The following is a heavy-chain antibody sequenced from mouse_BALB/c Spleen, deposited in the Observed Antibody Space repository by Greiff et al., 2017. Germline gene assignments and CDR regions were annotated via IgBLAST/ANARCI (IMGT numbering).Heavy chain of an antibody. Sequence: EVKLMESGGGLVKPGGSLKLSCAASGFTFSDYYMYWVRQTPEKRLEWVATISDGGSYTYYPDSVKGRFTISRDNAKNNLYLQMSSLKSEDTAMYYCARGVDGYFAYWGQGTLVTVSA. J-gene: IGHJ3*01. CDR2: ISDGGSYT. CDR3: ARGVDGYFAY. D-gene: IGHD2-3*01. CDR1: GFTFSDYY. V-gene: IGHV5-4*02.